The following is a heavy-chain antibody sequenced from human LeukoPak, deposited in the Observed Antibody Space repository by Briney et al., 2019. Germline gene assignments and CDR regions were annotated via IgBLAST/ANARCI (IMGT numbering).Heavy chain of an antibody. CDR2: INTNTGNP. D-gene: IGHD1-1*01. CDR1: GYTFTSYA. V-gene: IGHV7-4-1*02. J-gene: IGHJ6*03. CDR3: ARALKVQLERRDTYYYYYYMDV. Sequence: GASVKVSCKASGYTFTSYAMNWVRQAPGQGLEWMGWINTNTGNPTYAQGFTGRFVFSLDTSVSTAYLQISSLKAEDTAVYYCARALKVQLERRDTYYYYYYMDVWGKGTTVTVSS.